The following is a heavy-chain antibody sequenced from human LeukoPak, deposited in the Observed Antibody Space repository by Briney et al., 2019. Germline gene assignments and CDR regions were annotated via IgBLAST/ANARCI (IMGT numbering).Heavy chain of an antibody. CDR2: ISSSGSTI. CDR3: ARAHDVPPYYYYYGMDV. D-gene: IGHD2-2*01. CDR1: GGSFSGYY. J-gene: IGHJ6*02. Sequence: LSLTCAVYGGSFSGYYWSWIRQPPGKGLEWVSYISSSGSTIYYADSVKGRFTISRDNAKNSLYLQMNSLRAEDTAVYYCARAHDVPPYYYYYGMDVWGQGTTVTVSS. V-gene: IGHV3-11*01.